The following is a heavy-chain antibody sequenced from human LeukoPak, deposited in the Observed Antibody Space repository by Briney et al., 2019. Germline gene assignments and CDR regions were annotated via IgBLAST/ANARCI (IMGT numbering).Heavy chain of an antibody. D-gene: IGHD3-9*01. J-gene: IGHJ5*02. CDR3: ARHHYDILTGYTNWFDP. CDR2: IYTSGST. CDR1: GGSLSSGSYY. V-gene: IGHV4-61*02. Sequence: PSQTLSLTCTVSGGSLSSGSYYWSWIRQPAGKGLEWIGRIYTSGSTNYNPSLKSRVTISVDTSKNQFSLKLSSVTAADTAVYYCARHHYDILTGYTNWFDPWGQGTVVTVSS.